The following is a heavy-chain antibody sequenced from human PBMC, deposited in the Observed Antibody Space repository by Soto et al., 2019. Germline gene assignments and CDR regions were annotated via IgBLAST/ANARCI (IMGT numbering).Heavy chain of an antibody. D-gene: IGHD3-9*01. J-gene: IGHJ4*02. Sequence: PSQTLSLTCAISGDSVSGNSAAWNWIRQSPSRGLEWLGSTYYRSRWYNDYAVSVKSRITVTPDTSKNQLSLHLNSVTTEDTAVYYCARELPYFVSSDSYLDXSGQVAMVTVSX. CDR1: GDSVSGNSAA. V-gene: IGHV6-1*01. CDR2: TYYRSRWYN. CDR3: ARELPYFVSSDSYLDX.